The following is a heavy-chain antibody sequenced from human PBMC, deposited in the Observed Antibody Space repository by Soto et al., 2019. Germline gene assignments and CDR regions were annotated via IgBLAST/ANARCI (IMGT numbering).Heavy chain of an antibody. Sequence: QVQLVESGGGLVKPGGSPRLSCVASGFSFSDNYMSWIRQAPGKGLEWVSFISGGGRDIYYADSVRGRFTISRDNGKNSLYLQMNSLRAEDTAVYYCAKQQLMVYSGYGMDVWGQGTTVTVSS. J-gene: IGHJ6*02. CDR2: ISGGGRDI. CDR1: GFSFSDNY. CDR3: AKQQLMVYSGYGMDV. V-gene: IGHV3-11*01. D-gene: IGHD2-8*01.